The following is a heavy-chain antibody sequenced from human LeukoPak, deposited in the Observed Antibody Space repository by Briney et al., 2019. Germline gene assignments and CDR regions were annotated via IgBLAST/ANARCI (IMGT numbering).Heavy chain of an antibody. D-gene: IGHD3-3*01. CDR2: INHSGST. CDR3: ARVFPNYDFWSGYGDAFDI. CDR1: GGSFSGYY. V-gene: IGHV4-34*01. J-gene: IGHJ3*02. Sequence: SETLSLTCAVYGGSFSGYYWSWIRQPPGKGLEWIGEINHSGSTNYNPSLKSRVTMSVDTSKNQFSLKLSSVTAADTAVYYCARVFPNYDFWSGYGDAFDIWGQGTMVTVSS.